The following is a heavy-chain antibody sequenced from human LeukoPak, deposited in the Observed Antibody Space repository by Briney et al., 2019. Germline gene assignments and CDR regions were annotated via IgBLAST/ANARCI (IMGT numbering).Heavy chain of an antibody. Sequence: ASVKVSCKASGYTFTSYAMNWVRQAPGQGLEWMGWINTNTGNPTYAQGFTGRFVFSLDTSVSTAYLQISSLKAEDTAVYYRASDILTGCLDYWGQGTLVTVSS. CDR2: INTNTGNP. V-gene: IGHV7-4-1*02. CDR3: ASDILTGCLDY. CDR1: GYTFTSYA. D-gene: IGHD3-9*01. J-gene: IGHJ4*02.